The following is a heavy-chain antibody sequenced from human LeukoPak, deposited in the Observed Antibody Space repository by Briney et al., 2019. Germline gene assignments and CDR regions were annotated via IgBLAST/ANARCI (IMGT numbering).Heavy chain of an antibody. CDR1: GFTFSDYY. V-gene: IGHV3-11*04. CDR2: ISSSGSII. Sequence: GGSLRLSCAASGFTFSDYYMSWIRQAPGKGLVWVSYISSSGSIIDYADSVKGRFTISRDNAKNSLYLQMNSLRDDDTAVYYCTRPPLGYCSTTSRLQYFERWGKGSLVTVSS. D-gene: IGHD2-2*01. CDR3: TRPPLGYCSTTSRLQYFER. J-gene: IGHJ1*01.